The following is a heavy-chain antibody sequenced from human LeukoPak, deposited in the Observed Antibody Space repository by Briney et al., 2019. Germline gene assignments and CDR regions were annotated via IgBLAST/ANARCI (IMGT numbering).Heavy chain of an antibody. J-gene: IGHJ4*02. D-gene: IGHD3-22*01. CDR3: ARERYYYDSSGFDY. V-gene: IGHV3-21*01. CDR1: GFTFGDHA. CDR2: ISSSSSYI. Sequence: GGSLRLSCTASGFTFGDHAMSWVRQAPGKGLEWVSSISSSSSYIYYADSVKGRFTISRDNAKNSLYLQMNSLRAEDTAVYYCARERYYYDSSGFDYWGQGTLVTVSS.